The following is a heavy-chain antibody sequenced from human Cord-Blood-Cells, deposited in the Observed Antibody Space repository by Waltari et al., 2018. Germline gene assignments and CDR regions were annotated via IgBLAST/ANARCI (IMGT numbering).Heavy chain of an antibody. V-gene: IGHV1-2*02. Sequence: QVQLVQSGAEVKKPGASVKVSCKASGYTFTGYYMPLVRPAPGQGLEWMGWINPNSGGTNYAQKFQGRVTMTRDTSISTAYMELSRLRSDDTAVYYCASLYSGSYRNWFDPWGQGTLVTVSS. D-gene: IGHD1-26*01. CDR1: GYTFTGYY. CDR3: ASLYSGSYRNWFDP. J-gene: IGHJ5*02. CDR2: INPNSGGT.